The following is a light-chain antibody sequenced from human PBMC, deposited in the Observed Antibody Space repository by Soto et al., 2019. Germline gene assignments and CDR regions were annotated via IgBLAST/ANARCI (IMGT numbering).Light chain of an antibody. V-gene: IGLV2-8*01. J-gene: IGLJ2*01. CDR1: NNDVGGYNY. CDR2: EVS. Sequence: QSVLTQPASVSGSPGQSITISCTGTNNDVGGYNYVSWYQHHPGKAPKLMIYEVSKRPSGVPDRFSGSKSGNTASLTVSGLQAEDEAEYYCCSYAGSNSLVFGGVTKLTVL. CDR3: CSYAGSNSLV.